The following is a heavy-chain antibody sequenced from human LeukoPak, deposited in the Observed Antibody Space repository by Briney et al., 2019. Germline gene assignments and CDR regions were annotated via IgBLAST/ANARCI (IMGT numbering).Heavy chain of an antibody. Sequence: PGGSLRLSCSASGFPFSRFSMNWVRQAPGKGLEWVSSISSSSDFIYYRDSVKGRFTISRDDAKESLFLQMNSLTAEDTAVYYCARESFGALVIGYWGQGILVTVSS. CDR1: GFPFSRFS. CDR2: ISSSSDFI. CDR3: ARESFGALVIGY. D-gene: IGHD3-10*01. J-gene: IGHJ4*02. V-gene: IGHV3-21*01.